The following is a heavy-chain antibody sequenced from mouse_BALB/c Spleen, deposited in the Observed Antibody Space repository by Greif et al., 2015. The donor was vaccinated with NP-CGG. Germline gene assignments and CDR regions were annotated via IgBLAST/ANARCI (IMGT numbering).Heavy chain of an antibody. J-gene: IGHJ4*01. CDR3: ARTAGYAMDY. V-gene: IGHV1S29*02. Sequence: VQLQQSGPELVKPGASVKISCKASGYTFTDYNMHWVKQSHGKSLEWIGYIYPYNGGTGYNQKFKSKATLTVDNSSSTAYMELRSLTSEDSAVYYCARTAGYAMDYWGQGTSVTVSS. CDR1: GYTFTDYN. CDR2: IYPYNGGT.